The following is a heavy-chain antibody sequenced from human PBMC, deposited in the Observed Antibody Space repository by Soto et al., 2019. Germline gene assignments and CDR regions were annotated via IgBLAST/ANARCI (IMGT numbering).Heavy chain of an antibody. CDR2: ISGSGGST. V-gene: IGHV3-23*01. D-gene: IGHD3-3*01. CDR1: GCTFSSYA. CDR3: AKRPWRWEWVDEFDH. J-gene: IGHJ5*02. Sequence: GGSLTLSCSASGCTFSSYAISWVCQAPRKGLEWVSAISGSGGSTYYADSVKGRFTISRDNSKNKLYLQMNTLRAAETVLYSSAKRPWRWEWVDEFDHRAEGSPVTV.